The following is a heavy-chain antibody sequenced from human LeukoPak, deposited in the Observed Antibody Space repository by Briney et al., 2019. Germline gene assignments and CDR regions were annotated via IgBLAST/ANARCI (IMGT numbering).Heavy chain of an antibody. CDR3: ARGSEPEYSYGLFDY. Sequence: SETLSLTCAVYGGSFSGYYWSWIRQPPGKGLEWIGYIYYSGSTNYNPSLKSRVIISVDTSKNQFSLKLSSVTAADTAVYYCARGSEPEYSYGLFDYWGQGTLVTVSS. J-gene: IGHJ4*02. D-gene: IGHD5-18*01. CDR2: IYYSGST. V-gene: IGHV4-59*01. CDR1: GGSFSGYY.